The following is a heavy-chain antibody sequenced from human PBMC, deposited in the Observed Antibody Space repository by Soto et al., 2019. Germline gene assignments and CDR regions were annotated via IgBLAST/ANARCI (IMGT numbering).Heavy chain of an antibody. V-gene: IGHV1-69*12. D-gene: IGHD2-15*01. Sequence: QVQLVQSGAEVKKPGSSVKVSCEASGGAFSSYAISWVRQAPGQGIEWMGGLIPIFGTANYAQKFQGRVTITADESTSTAYMELSSLRSEDTAVYYCARGWRCSGGSCYFDYYYGMDVWGQGTTVTVSS. CDR3: ARGWRCSGGSCYFDYYYGMDV. CDR2: LIPIFGTA. CDR1: GGAFSSYA. J-gene: IGHJ6*02.